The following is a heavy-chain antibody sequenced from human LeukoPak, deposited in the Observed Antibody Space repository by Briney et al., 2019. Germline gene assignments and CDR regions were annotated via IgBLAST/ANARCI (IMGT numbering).Heavy chain of an antibody. Sequence: GGSLRLSCAASGFTFSTYWMTWVRQAPGKGLEWVANIKQDGSEKYYVDSVKGRFTISRDNAKNSLYLQMNSLRAEDTALYYYARDRSFFDYWGQGTLVTVSS. CDR3: ARDRSFFDY. CDR2: IKQDGSEK. CDR1: GFTFSTYW. J-gene: IGHJ4*02. V-gene: IGHV3-7*04.